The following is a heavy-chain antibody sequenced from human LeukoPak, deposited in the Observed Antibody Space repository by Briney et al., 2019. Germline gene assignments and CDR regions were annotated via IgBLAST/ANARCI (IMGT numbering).Heavy chain of an antibody. V-gene: IGHV4-4*07. CDR2: ISIAEGT. CDR1: GGSVNTYY. Sequence: PSETLSLTCSVSGGSVNTYYWSWIRQSAGKGLEWIGRISIAEGTNYNPSLKSRVSMSVDASKNQVSLKLGSVTAADTAVYYCARLRRDINDWYADDCWGQGTLVTVSS. CDR3: ARLRRDINDWYADDC. D-gene: IGHD6-19*01. J-gene: IGHJ4*02.